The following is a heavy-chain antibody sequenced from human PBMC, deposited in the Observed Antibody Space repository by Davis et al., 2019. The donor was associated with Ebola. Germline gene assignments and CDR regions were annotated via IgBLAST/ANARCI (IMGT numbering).Heavy chain of an antibody. CDR1: GFTFSSYS. J-gene: IGHJ6*02. V-gene: IGHV3-48*02. Sequence: GESLKISCAASGFTFSSYSMNWVRQAPGKGLEWVSYISSSSSTIYYADSVKGRFTISRDNAKNSLYLQMNSLRDEDTAVYYCARDWSRKAVVTATLPGLYYYYGMDVWGQGTTVTVSS. CDR2: ISSSSSTI. D-gene: IGHD2-21*02. CDR3: ARDWSRKAVVTATLPGLYYYYGMDV.